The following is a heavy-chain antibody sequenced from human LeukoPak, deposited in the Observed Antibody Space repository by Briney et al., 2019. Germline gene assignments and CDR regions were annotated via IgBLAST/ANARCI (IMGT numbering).Heavy chain of an antibody. Sequence: SETLSLTCAVYGGSFSGYYRSWIRQPPGKGLEWIGEINHSGSTNYNPSLKSRVTISVDTSKNQFSLKLSSVTAADTAVYYCARGTDPWVYYYYYMDDWGKGTTVTVSS. CDR2: INHSGST. CDR3: ARGTDPWVYYYYYMDD. CDR1: GGSFSGYY. D-gene: IGHD3-16*01. V-gene: IGHV4-34*01. J-gene: IGHJ6*03.